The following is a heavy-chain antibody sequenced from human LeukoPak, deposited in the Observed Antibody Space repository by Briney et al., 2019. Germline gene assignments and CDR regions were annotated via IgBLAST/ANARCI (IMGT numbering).Heavy chain of an antibody. V-gene: IGHV4-31*03. CDR1: GGSISSGGYY. CDR3: ARDYGDRNDYGDVGDAFDI. Sequence: SQTLSLTCTVSGGSISSGGYYWSWIRQHPGKGLEWIGYIYYSGSTYYNPSLKSRVTISVDTSKNQFSLKLSSVTAADTAVYYCARDYGDRNDYGDVGDAFDIWGQGTMVTVSS. D-gene: IGHD4-17*01. CDR2: IYYSGST. J-gene: IGHJ3*02.